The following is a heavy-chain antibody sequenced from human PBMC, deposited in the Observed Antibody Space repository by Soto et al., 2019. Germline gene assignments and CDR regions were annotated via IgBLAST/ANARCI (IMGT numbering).Heavy chain of an antibody. Sequence: SETLSLTCTVSGGSISSSSYYWGWIRQPPGKGLEWIGSIYYSGSTYYNPSLKSRVAISVDTSKNQFSLKLSSVTAADTAVYYCAISPSYCSSTSCYDTNWFDPWGQGTLVTVSS. CDR3: AISPSYCSSTSCYDTNWFDP. J-gene: IGHJ5*02. CDR2: IYYSGST. CDR1: GGSISSSSYY. D-gene: IGHD2-2*01. V-gene: IGHV4-39*01.